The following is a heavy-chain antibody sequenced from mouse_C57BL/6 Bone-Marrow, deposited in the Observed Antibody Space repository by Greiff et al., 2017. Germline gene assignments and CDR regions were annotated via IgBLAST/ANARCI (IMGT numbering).Heavy chain of an antibody. Sequence: QVQLQQSGAELVRPGTSVKMSCKASGYPFTNYWIGWAKQRPGHGLAWLGDLYPGGGYTHYNETVKGKATLTADKCSSTAYMQFSSRTSEDSAIYFCARANGYYLYYFDYWGQGATLTFSS. V-gene: IGHV1-63*01. D-gene: IGHD2-3*01. CDR2: LYPGGGYT. CDR1: GYPFTNYW. CDR3: ARANGYYLYYFDY. J-gene: IGHJ2*01.